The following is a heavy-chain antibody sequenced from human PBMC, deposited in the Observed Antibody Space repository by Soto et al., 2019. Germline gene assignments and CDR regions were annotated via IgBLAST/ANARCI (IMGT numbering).Heavy chain of an antibody. CDR2: ISYDGSNK. J-gene: IGHJ6*02. Sequence: QVQLVECGGGVVQPGRSLRLSCAASGFTFSSYGMHWVRQAPGKGLEWVAVISYDGSNKYYADSVKGRFTISRDNSKNTLYLQMNSLRAGVTAVYYCAKEGGYYGSGSYSVGENYYGMDVWGQGTTVTVSS. D-gene: IGHD3-10*01. CDR3: AKEGGYYGSGSYSVGENYYGMDV. V-gene: IGHV3-30*18. CDR1: GFTFSSYG.